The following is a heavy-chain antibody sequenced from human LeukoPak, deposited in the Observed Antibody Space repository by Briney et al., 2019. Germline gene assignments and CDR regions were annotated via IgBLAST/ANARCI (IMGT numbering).Heavy chain of an antibody. CDR3: ARDGYSITIFGVVTILNWFDP. D-gene: IGHD3-3*01. J-gene: IGHJ5*02. CDR2: INPSGGST. CDR1: GYTFTGYY. Sequence: ASVKVSCKASGYTFTGYYMHWVRQAPGQGLEWMGIINPSGGSTSYAQKFQGRVTMTRDTSTSTVYMELSSLRSEDTAVYYCARDGYSITIFGVVTILNWFDPWGQGTLVTVSS. V-gene: IGHV1-46*01.